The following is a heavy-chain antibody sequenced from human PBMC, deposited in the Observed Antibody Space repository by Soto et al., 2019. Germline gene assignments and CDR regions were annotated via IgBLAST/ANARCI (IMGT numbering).Heavy chain of an antibody. D-gene: IGHD3-10*01. CDR3: ARGRYYHDAFDI. CDR1: GGTFSSYA. CDR2: IIPIFGTA. Sequence: SVKVSCKASGGTFSSYAISWVRQAPGQGLEWMGGIIPIFGTANYAQKFQGRVTITADKSTSTAYMELRSLRSDDTAVYYCARGRYYHDAFDIWGQGTMVTVSS. V-gene: IGHV1-69*06. J-gene: IGHJ3*02.